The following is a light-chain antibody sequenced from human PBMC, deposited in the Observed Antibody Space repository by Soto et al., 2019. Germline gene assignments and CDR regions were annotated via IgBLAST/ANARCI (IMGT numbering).Light chain of an antibody. CDR1: SSDVGGYNY. J-gene: IGLJ1*01. CDR2: EVS. CDR3: SSYAGSNNLV. Sequence: QSALTQHPSASGSPGQSVTISCTGTSSDVGGYNYVSWYQQHPGNAPKLIIFEVSKRPSGVPDRFSGSKSGNTASLTVSGLQAEDEADYYCSSYAGSNNLVFGTGTKLTVL. V-gene: IGLV2-8*01.